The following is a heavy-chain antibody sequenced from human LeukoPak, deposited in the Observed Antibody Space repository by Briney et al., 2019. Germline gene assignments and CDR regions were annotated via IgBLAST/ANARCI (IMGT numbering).Heavy chain of an antibody. CDR3: ARGLKQWLVRYYYYYYMDV. Sequence: SETLSLPFAFYGGSFSGYYWSWIRQPPGKGLEWIGEINHSGSTNYNPSLKSRVTISVDTSKNQFSPKLSSVTAADTAVYYCARGLKQWLVRYYYYYYMDVWGKGTTVTVSS. D-gene: IGHD6-19*01. CDR1: GGSFSGYY. V-gene: IGHV4-34*01. CDR2: INHSGST. J-gene: IGHJ6*03.